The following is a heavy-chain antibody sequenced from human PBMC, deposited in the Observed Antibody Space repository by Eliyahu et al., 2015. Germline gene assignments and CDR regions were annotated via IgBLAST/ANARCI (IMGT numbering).Heavy chain of an antibody. Sequence: QLQLQESGPGLVKPSETLSLTCTVSGXSISSXSYYWGWIRQPPGKGLEWIGSIYYSGSTYYNPSLKSRVTISVDTSKNQFSLKLSSVTAADTAVYYCARHALLTGIAAWFDPWGQGTLVTVSS. V-gene: IGHV4-39*01. D-gene: IGHD6-13*01. CDR1: GXSISSXSYY. CDR2: IYYSGST. J-gene: IGHJ5*02. CDR3: ARHALLTGIAAWFDP.